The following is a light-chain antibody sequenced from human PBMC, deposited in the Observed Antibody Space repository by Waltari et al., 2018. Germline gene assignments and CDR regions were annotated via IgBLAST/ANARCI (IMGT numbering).Light chain of an antibody. V-gene: IGKV3-15*01. CDR1: QSVSSK. J-gene: IGKJ1*01. CDR3: QVYNKWPPWT. Sequence: EIVMTQSPATLSVSPGERATLSCRASQSVSSKLAWYRQKPGQAPRLLIYAASTRATGIPARFSGSGSGTEFTLTISSLQSEDFAVYYCQVYNKWPPWTFGQGTKVEMK. CDR2: AAS.